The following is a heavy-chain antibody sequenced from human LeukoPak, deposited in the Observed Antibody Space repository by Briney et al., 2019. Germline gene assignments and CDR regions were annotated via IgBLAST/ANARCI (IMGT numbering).Heavy chain of an antibody. J-gene: IGHJ4*02. CDR1: GYTFTGYY. V-gene: IGHV1-2*02. CDR3: ARSSCSGGSCHFDY. D-gene: IGHD2-15*01. CDR2: INPNSGGT. Sequence: EASVKVSCKASGYTFTGYYMHWVRQAPGQGLEWMGWINPNSGGTNYAQKFQGRVTMTRDTSISTAYMELSRLRSDDTAVYYCARSSCSGGSCHFDYWGQGTLVTVSS.